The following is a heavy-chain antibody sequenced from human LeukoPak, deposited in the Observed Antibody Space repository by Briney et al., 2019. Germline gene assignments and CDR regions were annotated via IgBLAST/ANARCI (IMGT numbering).Heavy chain of an antibody. CDR2: IYYSGST. D-gene: IGHD2-15*01. Sequence: PSETLSLTCTVSGGSISSYYWSWIRQPPGKGLECIGYIYYSGSTNYNPSLKSRVTISVDTSKNQFSLKLSSVTAADTAVYYCARSGYDRPYYFDYWGQGTLVTVSS. CDR3: ARSGYDRPYYFDY. CDR1: GGSISSYY. V-gene: IGHV4-59*01. J-gene: IGHJ4*02.